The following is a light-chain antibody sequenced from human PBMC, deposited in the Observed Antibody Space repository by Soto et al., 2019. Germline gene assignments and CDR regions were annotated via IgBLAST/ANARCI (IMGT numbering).Light chain of an antibody. CDR3: SSYTSSSTYVV. V-gene: IGLV2-18*02. Sequence: QSALTQPPSVSGSPGQSVTISCTGTSSDVGNYNRVSWYQQPPGTAPKLMIYEVSNRPSGVTDRFSGSKSGNTASLTISGLQAEDEADYYCSSYTSSSTYVVFGGGTKVTVL. CDR2: EVS. CDR1: SSDVGNYNR. J-gene: IGLJ2*01.